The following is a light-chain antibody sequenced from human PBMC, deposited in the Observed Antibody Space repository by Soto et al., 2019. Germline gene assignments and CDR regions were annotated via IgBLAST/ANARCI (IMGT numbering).Light chain of an antibody. CDR2: GAS. CDR1: QSVSSN. V-gene: IGKV3-15*01. Sequence: EIVMTQSPATLSVSPGERATLSCRASQSVSSNLAWYQQKPGQAPRLLIYGASTRATGIPARFSGSGSGTEFTLTISSLQSEDFAVYYCQQYNNWPPTTLGHGTRLESK. J-gene: IGKJ5*01. CDR3: QQYNNWPPTT.